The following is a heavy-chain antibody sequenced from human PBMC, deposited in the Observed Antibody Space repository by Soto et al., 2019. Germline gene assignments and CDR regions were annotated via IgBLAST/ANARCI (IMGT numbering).Heavy chain of an antibody. Sequence: QVQLVQSGAEVKKPGASVKVSCKASGYTFTSYGISWVRQAPGQGLEGMGWISAYNGNTNYAQKLQGRVTMTTDTSTSTAYMELRSLRSDDTAVYYCAREAEFGVVPAAPALGYYYGMDVWGQGTTVTVSS. CDR1: GYTFTSYG. CDR3: AREAEFGVVPAAPALGYYYGMDV. CDR2: ISAYNGNT. V-gene: IGHV1-18*04. J-gene: IGHJ6*02. D-gene: IGHD2-2*01.